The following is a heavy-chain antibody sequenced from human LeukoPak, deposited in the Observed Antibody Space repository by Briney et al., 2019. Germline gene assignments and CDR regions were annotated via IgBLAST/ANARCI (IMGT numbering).Heavy chain of an antibody. Sequence: SETLSLTCAVYGGSFSGYYWSWIRQPPGKGLEWIGEINHSGSTNYNPSLKSRVTISVDTPKNQFSLKLSSVTAADTAVYYCARASIAARRRSSFDYWGQGTLVTVSS. CDR1: GGSFSGYY. J-gene: IGHJ4*02. CDR3: ARASIAARRRSSFDY. V-gene: IGHV4-34*01. CDR2: INHSGST. D-gene: IGHD6-6*01.